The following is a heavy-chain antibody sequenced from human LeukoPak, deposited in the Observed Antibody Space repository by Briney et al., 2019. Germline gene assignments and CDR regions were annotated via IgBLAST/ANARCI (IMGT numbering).Heavy chain of an antibody. CDR3: AKDLYSGSYYIDY. J-gene: IGHJ4*02. V-gene: IGHV3-33*06. CDR2: IWYDGSNK. Sequence: GGSLRLSCAASGFTFSSYGMHWVRQAPGKGLEWVAVIWYDGSNKYYADSVKGRFTISRDNSKNTLYLQMNSLRAEDTAVYYCAKDLYSGSYYIDYWGQGTLVTVSS. CDR1: GFTFSSYG. D-gene: IGHD1-26*01.